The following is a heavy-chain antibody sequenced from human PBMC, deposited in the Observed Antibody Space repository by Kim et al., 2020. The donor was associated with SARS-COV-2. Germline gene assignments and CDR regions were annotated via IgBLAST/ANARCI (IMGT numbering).Heavy chain of an antibody. V-gene: IGHV1-69*13. Sequence: SVKVSCKASGDTFSSYAISWVRQARGQGLEWMGGIVPIYGTANYGQKFQGRVTMTADESTSTAYMELSSLRSEDTAVYYCARGGRGVVAGWAHYYGVDVWGQRTTVTVSS. J-gene: IGHJ6*02. CDR2: IVPIYGTA. CDR1: GDTFSSYA. CDR3: ARGGRGVVAGWAHYYGVDV. D-gene: IGHD2-15*01.